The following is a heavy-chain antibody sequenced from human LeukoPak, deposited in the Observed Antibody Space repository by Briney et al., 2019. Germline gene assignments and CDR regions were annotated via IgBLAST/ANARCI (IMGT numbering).Heavy chain of an antibody. CDR1: GYTFTSYD. Sequence: ASVKVSCKASGYTFTSYDINWVRQATGQGLEWMGWMNPNSGNTGYAQKFQGRVTITRNTSIGTAYMELSRLRSDDTAVYYCARGRSSSSSSWYRYWGQGTLVTVSS. J-gene: IGHJ4*02. V-gene: IGHV1-8*03. CDR3: ARGRSSSSSSWYRY. CDR2: MNPNSGNT. D-gene: IGHD6-13*01.